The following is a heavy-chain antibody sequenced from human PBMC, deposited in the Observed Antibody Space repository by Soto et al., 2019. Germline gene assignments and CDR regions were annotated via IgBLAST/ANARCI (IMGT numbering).Heavy chain of an antibody. CDR2: IYTGGGT. D-gene: IGHD2-15*01. V-gene: IGHV3-66*01. Sequence: EVQLVESGGGLVQPGGSLRLSCAPSGFTVSSNDMSWVRQAPGKGLEWVSVIYTGGGTYYADSVKGRFTISRDNSKNTLYLQMISMRDEDTAVYYCVRSFFCSGGSCYSISSHWGQGTLVTVSS. CDR3: VRSFFCSGGSCYSISSH. CDR1: GFTVSSND. J-gene: IGHJ4*02.